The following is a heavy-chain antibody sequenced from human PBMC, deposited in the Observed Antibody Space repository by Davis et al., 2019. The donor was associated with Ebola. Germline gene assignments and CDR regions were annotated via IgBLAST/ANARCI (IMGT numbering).Heavy chain of an antibody. V-gene: IGHV1-18*04. J-gene: IGHJ5*02. D-gene: IGHD1-1*01. Sequence: AASVKVSCKASGYTFTGYGVSWVRQAPGQGLEWMGWISAYNGNTNYAQKLQGRVTMTTDTSTSTAYMELRSLRSDDTAVYYCARDYWNGNNWFDPWGQGTLVTVSS. CDR1: GYTFTGYG. CDR2: ISAYNGNT. CDR3: ARDYWNGNNWFDP.